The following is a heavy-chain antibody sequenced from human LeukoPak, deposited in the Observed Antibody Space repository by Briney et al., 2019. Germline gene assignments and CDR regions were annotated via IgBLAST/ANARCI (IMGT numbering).Heavy chain of an antibody. Sequence: PGGSLRLSCAASGFTFSSYEMNWVRQAPGKGLEWVSGINWNGGSTGYADSVKGRFTISRDNAKNSLYLQMNSLRAEDTALYYCARDGYNYFDYWGQGTLVTVSS. CDR2: INWNGGST. V-gene: IGHV3-20*04. J-gene: IGHJ4*02. D-gene: IGHD5-24*01. CDR1: GFTFSSYE. CDR3: ARDGYNYFDY.